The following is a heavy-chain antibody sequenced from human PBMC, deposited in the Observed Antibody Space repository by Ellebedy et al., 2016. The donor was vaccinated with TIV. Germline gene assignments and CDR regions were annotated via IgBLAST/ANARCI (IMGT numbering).Heavy chain of an antibody. V-gene: IGHV4-61*01. CDR3: ATFRAGGLMAGLDC. CDR1: GDSVSSDSSY. J-gene: IGHJ4*02. D-gene: IGHD2-8*01. CDR2: IDYTGTT. Sequence: MPSETLSLTCTVSGDSVSSDSSYWSWIRQPPGKGLEWVGYIDYTGTTNYNPRLKSRVSISVDTSKNQLSLKLTSVTAADTAIYYCATFRAGGLMAGLDCWGQGTRVTVSS.